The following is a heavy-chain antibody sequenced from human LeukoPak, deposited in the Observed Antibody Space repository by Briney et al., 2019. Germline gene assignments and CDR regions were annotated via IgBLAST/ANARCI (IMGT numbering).Heavy chain of an antibody. CDR3: ARAEVITGITYFDY. CDR2: IYYSGST. D-gene: IGHD1/OR15-1a*01. V-gene: IGHV4-59*01. Sequence: SETLSLTCTVSGGSISSYYWSWIRQPPGKGLEWIGYIYYSGSTNYNPSLKSRVTISVDTSKNQFSLKLSSVTAADTAVYYCARAEVITGITYFDYWGQGTLVTVSS. J-gene: IGHJ4*02. CDR1: GGSISSYY.